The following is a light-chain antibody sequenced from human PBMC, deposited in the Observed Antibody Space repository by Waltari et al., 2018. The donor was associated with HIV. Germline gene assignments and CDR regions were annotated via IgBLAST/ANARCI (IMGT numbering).Light chain of an antibody. V-gene: IGLV2-8*01. CDR1: SSDVGSFKY. J-gene: IGLJ3*02. CDR2: DVT. Sequence: QSALTQPPSASGSPGQSVTISCTRTSSDVGSFKYVSWYQQHPGKAPKPIIYDVTKWPSGVPDRFSGSKSGNTASLTVSGLQAEDEADYYCSSYGGGNTVLFGGGTRLTVL. CDR3: SSYGGGNTVL.